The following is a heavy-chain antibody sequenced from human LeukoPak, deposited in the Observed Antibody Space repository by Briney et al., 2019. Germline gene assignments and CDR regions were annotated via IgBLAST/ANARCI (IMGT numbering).Heavy chain of an antibody. D-gene: IGHD5-12*01. CDR1: VYTFTGYY. CDR2: INPNSGGT. J-gene: IGHJ5*02. Sequence: GASVKVSCKASVYTFTGYYMRWVRQAPGQGLEWMGWINPNSGGTNYAQKFQGRVTMTRDTSISTAYMELSRLRSDDTAVYYCARDRGYLNWFDPWGQGTLVTVSS. V-gene: IGHV1-2*02. CDR3: ARDRGYLNWFDP.